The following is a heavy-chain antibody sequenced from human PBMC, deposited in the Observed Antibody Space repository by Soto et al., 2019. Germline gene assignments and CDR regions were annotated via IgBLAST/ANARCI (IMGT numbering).Heavy chain of an antibody. Sequence: VASVKVSCKASGGTFSSYAISWVRQAPGQGLEWMGGIIPIFGTANYAQKFQGRVTITADESTSTAYMELSSLRSEDTAVYYCARGDYDILTGTMNSYYYFDYWGQGTLVTVSS. CDR3: ARGDYDILTGTMNSYYYFDY. D-gene: IGHD3-9*01. J-gene: IGHJ4*02. CDR1: GGTFSSYA. CDR2: IIPIFGTA. V-gene: IGHV1-69*13.